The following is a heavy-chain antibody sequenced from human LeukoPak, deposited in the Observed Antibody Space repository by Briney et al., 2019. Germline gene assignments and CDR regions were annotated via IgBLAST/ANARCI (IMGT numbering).Heavy chain of an antibody. J-gene: IGHJ6*03. D-gene: IGHD2-8*01. Sequence: GGSLRLSCAASGFTFSSYSMNWVRQAPGKGLEWVAYIQYDGSNEQYAHSVKGRFRISRDSSKNILYLQMNSLRAEDTAVYYCAKDRCSNGIGCYYYYMDVWGKGTTATISS. CDR3: AKDRCSNGIGCYYYYMDV. CDR2: IQYDGSNE. CDR1: GFTFSSYS. V-gene: IGHV3-30*02.